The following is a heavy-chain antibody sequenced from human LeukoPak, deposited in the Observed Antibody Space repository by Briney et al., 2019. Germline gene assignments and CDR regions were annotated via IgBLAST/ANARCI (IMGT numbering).Heavy chain of an antibody. J-gene: IGHJ4*02. CDR2: IYYSGST. D-gene: IGHD6-13*01. CDR1: GGSISSSTYS. CDR3: ARLSRGSTWYGYIDY. V-gene: IGHV4-39*01. Sequence: SETLSLTCTVSGGSISSSTYSWGWIRQPPGKGLEWIVSIYYSGSTYDNPSLKSRVTISVDTSKNQFSLQLSSVTAADTAMYYCARLSRGSTWYGYIDYWGQGILVTVSS.